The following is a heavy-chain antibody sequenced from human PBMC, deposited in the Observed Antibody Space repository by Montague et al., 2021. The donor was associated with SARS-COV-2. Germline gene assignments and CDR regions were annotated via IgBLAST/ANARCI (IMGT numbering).Heavy chain of an antibody. V-gene: IGHV4-39*02. D-gene: IGHD3-10*01. J-gene: IGHJ4*02. CDR1: SGSIISSGYY. Sequence: SETLSLTCSVSSGSIISSGYYWGWIRQPPGKELEWIGNIYYSGTTYYXLSLQSRGTISADTSKNHLSLRLSSVTAADTAVYFCARGMIRGVTTSFDYWGQGSQVTVSS. CDR3: ARGMIRGVTTSFDY. CDR2: IYYSGTT.